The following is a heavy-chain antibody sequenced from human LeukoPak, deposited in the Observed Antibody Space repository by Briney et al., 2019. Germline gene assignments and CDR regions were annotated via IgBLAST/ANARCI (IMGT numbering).Heavy chain of an antibody. CDR1: GFTFSTYW. CDR3: ARDGSYFGN. Sequence: PGGSLRLSCAASGFTFSTYWMTWVRQAPGKGPEWVANIKQDGSEKYYVDSVKGRFTISRDNAKNSLYLQMNSLRAGDTAVYYCARDGSYFGNWGQGTLVTVSS. J-gene: IGHJ4*02. V-gene: IGHV3-7*05. CDR2: IKQDGSEK. D-gene: IGHD2-15*01.